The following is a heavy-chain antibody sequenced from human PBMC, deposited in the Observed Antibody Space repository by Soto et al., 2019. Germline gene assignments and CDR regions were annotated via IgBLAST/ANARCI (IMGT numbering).Heavy chain of an antibody. D-gene: IGHD5-12*01. CDR3: ARDLGDGYNIVYYYGMDV. CDR2: INPSGGST. CDR1: GYTFTSYY. J-gene: IGHJ6*02. Sequence: ASVKVSCKASGYTFTSYYMHWVRQAPGQGLEWMGIINPSGGSTSYAQKFQGRVTMTRDTSTSTVYMELSSPRSEDTAVYYCARDLGDGYNIVYYYGMDVWGQGTTVTV. V-gene: IGHV1-46*01.